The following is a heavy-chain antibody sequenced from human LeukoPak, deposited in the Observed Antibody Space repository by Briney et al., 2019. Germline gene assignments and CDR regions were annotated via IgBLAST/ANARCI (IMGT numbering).Heavy chain of an antibody. J-gene: IGHJ3*02. CDR2: VGTAGDT. CDR1: GFTLSSYD. Sequence: TGGSLRLSCAASGFTLSSYDMHWVRQTTGKGLEWVSSVGTAGDTYYLGSVKGRFTISREKAKNSLYLHMNSLRAGDTAVYYCARVGSGSAFDIWGQGTKVTVSS. V-gene: IGHV3-13*04. D-gene: IGHD1-26*01. CDR3: ARVGSGSAFDI.